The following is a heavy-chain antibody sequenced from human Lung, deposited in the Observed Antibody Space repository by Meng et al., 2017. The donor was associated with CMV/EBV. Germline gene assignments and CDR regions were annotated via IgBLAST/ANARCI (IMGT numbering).Heavy chain of an antibody. CDR1: GFRFDDYG. D-gene: IGHD3-16*01. CDR2: IRHDGTNK. Sequence: GGSLRLXCAASGFRFDDYGMHWVRQTPGKGLEWVAFIRHDGTNKFYGDSVKGRFTISRDNSKNTVYLQMNSLRPEETAVYYCAKDLLLFGGPNAYFDQWGKGTXVTVSS. J-gene: IGHJ4*02. CDR3: AKDLLLFGGPNAYFDQ. V-gene: IGHV3-30*02.